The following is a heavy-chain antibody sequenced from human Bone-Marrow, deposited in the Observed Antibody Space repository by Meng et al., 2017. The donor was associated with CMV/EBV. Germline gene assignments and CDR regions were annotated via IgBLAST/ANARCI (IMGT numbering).Heavy chain of an antibody. D-gene: IGHD3-10*01. CDR2: IKQDGSEK. J-gene: IGHJ6*02. CDR3: ARELRMGSGSLGPANYYGMDV. Sequence: GVSLKIFCAASGLIFRTSWMSVVRQAPGKGLEWVASIKQDGSEKYYVDSVKGRFTISRDNAKNSLYLQMNSLRAEDTAVYYCARELRMGSGSLGPANYYGMDVWGQGTTVTVSS. V-gene: IGHV3-7*01. CDR1: GLIFRTSW.